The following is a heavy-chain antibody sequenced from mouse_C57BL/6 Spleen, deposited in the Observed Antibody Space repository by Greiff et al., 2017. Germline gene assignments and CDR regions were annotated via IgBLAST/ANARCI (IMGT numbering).Heavy chain of an antibody. CDR2: INPSSGYT. CDR1: GYTFTSYT. Sequence: QVQLKESGAELARPGASVKMSCKASGYTFTSYTMHWVKQRPGQGLEWIGYINPSSGYTKYNQKFKDKATLTADKSSSTAYMQLSSLTSEDSAVYYCARVYGSSYYFDYWGQGTTLTVSS. J-gene: IGHJ2*01. D-gene: IGHD1-1*01. CDR3: ARVYGSSYYFDY. V-gene: IGHV1-4*01.